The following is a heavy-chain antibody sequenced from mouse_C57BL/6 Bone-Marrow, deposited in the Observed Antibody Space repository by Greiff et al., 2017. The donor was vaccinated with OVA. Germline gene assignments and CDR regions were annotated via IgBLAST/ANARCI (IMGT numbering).Heavy chain of an antibody. CDR1: GYTFTDYY. D-gene: IGHD2-1*01. V-gene: IGHV1-76*01. Sequence: QVQLKESGAELVRPGASVKLSCKASGYTFTDYYINWVKQRPGQGLEWIARIYPGSGNTYYNEKFKGKATLTAEKSSSTAYMQLSSLTSEDSAVYFCARYGNYPAWFAYWGQGTLVTVSA. CDR2: IYPGSGNT. J-gene: IGHJ3*01. CDR3: ARYGNYPAWFAY.